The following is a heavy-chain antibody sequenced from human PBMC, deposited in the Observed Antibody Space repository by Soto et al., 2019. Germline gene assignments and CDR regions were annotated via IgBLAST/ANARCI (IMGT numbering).Heavy chain of an antibody. Sequence: GESLKISCAGSGYSFRNYWIGWVRRVPGTGLEWVGIIYPGDSDTIYNPSFQGHVIISADKSISTAYLQWSSLLASATDIYYCARHDTTDCESGAHLYGNYWGPGTQVTVSS. CDR3: ARHDTTDCESGAHLYGNY. D-gene: IGHD2-21*02. J-gene: IGHJ4*02. V-gene: IGHV5-51*01. CDR1: GYSFRNYW. CDR2: IYPGDSDT.